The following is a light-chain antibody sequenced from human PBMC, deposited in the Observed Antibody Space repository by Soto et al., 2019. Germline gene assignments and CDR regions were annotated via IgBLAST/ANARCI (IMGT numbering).Light chain of an antibody. CDR3: MQAVQTPLT. CDR2: LGS. J-gene: IGKJ4*01. CDR1: QSLLHSNGYNY. Sequence: DIVMTQSPLSLPVTPGEPASISCRSSQSLLHSNGYNYLDWYLQKPGQSPQLLISLGSNRASGVPDRFSGSGSGTDFTLKISRVEAEDVGVYYCMQAVQTPLTFGGGTKVEIK. V-gene: IGKV2-28*01.